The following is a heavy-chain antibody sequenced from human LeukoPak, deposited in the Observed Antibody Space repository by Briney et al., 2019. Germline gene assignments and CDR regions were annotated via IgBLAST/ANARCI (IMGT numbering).Heavy chain of an antibody. CDR1: GFTFSDYY. V-gene: IGHV3-11*06. Sequence: GGSLRLSCAASGFTFSDYYMSWIRQAPGKGLEWVSYISSSDTYTNYADSVKGRFTISRDNAKNSLYLQMNSLRAEDTAVYYCARDEHQYYSESTGRFDYWGQGTLVTVS. D-gene: IGHD3-22*01. CDR2: ISSSDTYT. J-gene: IGHJ4*02. CDR3: ARDEHQYYSESTGRFDY.